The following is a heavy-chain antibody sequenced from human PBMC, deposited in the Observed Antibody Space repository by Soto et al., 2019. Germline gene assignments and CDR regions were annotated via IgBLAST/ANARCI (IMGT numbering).Heavy chain of an antibody. CDR2: IYYSGST. CDR1: GGSISSGDYY. Sequence: SETLSLTCTVSGGSISSGDYYWSWIRQPPGKGLEWIGYIYYSGSTYYNPSLKSRVTISVDTSKNQFSLKLSSVTAADTAVYYCARSMMTTVVSSDYWGQGTLVTVSS. D-gene: IGHD4-17*01. V-gene: IGHV4-30-4*01. J-gene: IGHJ4*02. CDR3: ARSMMTTVVSSDY.